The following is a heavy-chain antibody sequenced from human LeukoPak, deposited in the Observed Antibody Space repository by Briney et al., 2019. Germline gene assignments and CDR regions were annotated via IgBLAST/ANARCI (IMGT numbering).Heavy chain of an antibody. CDR2: TYYRSKWYN. CDR3: ARALAVAGTSYFYYYYYYYMDV. CDR1: GDSVSSNSAA. D-gene: IGHD6-19*01. V-gene: IGHV6-1*01. J-gene: IGHJ6*03. Sequence: QTLSLTCAISGDSVSSNSAAWNWIRQSPSRGLEWLGRTYYRSKWYNDYAVSVKSRITINPDTSKNQFSLQLNSVTPEDTAVYYCARALAVAGTSYFYYYYYYYMDVWGKGTTVTVSS.